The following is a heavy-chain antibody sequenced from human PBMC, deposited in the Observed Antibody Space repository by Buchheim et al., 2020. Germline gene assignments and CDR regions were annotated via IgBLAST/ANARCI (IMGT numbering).Heavy chain of an antibody. J-gene: IGHJ6*02. CDR2: IYHSGSP. D-gene: IGHD5-12*01. Sequence: QVQLQESGPGLVKPSGTLSLTCAVSGGSISSSNWWSWVRQPPGKGLEWIGEIYHSGSPYYNPSLKSRVTISVDKSKNQLYLKLSSVTTADTAVYDCARVSYIVATISSGYYGMDVWGQGTT. V-gene: IGHV4-4*02. CDR3: ARVSYIVATISSGYYGMDV. CDR1: GGSISSSNW.